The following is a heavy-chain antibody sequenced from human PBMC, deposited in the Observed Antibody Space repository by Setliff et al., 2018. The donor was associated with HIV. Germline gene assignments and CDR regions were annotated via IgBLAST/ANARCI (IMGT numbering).Heavy chain of an antibody. CDR2: AYHSGRT. CDR1: GGSFSDYY. CDR3: VHSLLGAPMVDY. D-gene: IGHD3-16*01. Sequence: PSETLSLTCAVYGGSFSDYYWSWIRQSPGKGLEWIGNAYHSGRTYYNPSLKSRVAMSIDTSKNQFSLRLNSVTAADTAMYYCVHSLLGAPMVDYWGQGTLVTVSS. J-gene: IGHJ4*02. V-gene: IGHV4-34*01.